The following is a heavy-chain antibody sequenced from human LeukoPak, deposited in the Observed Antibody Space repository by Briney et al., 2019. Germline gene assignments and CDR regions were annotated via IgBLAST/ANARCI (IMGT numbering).Heavy chain of an antibody. V-gene: IGHV3-30*03. J-gene: IGHJ4*02. CDR3: ARDRDDSSGYLGY. CDR1: GFTFSSYG. D-gene: IGHD3-22*01. CDR2: ISYDGSNK. Sequence: GRSLRLSCAASGFTFSSYGMHWVRQAPGKGLEWVAVISYDGSNKYYADSVKGRFTISRDNSKNTLYLQMNSLRAEDTAVYYCARDRDDSSGYLGYWGQGTLVTVSS.